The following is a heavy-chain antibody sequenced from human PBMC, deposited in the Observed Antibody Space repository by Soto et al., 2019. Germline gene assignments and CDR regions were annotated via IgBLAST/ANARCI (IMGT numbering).Heavy chain of an antibody. Sequence: GESLKISCKGSGYSFTSYWIGWVRQMPGKGLEWMGIIYPGDSDTRYSPSFQGQVTISADKSISTAYLQWSSLKASDTAMYYCRDSGLQGMGEVYYYYYGMDVWGQGTTVTVSS. J-gene: IGHJ6*02. D-gene: IGHD1-26*01. CDR3: RDSGLQGMGEVYYYYYGMDV. V-gene: IGHV5-51*01. CDR2: IYPGDSDT. CDR1: GYSFTSYW.